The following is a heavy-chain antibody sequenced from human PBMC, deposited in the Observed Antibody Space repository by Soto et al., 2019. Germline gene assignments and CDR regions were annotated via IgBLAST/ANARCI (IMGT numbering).Heavy chain of an antibody. CDR2: INQDGSEK. V-gene: IGHV3-7*02. CDR1: GFTFSGYW. Sequence: EVQVVECGGGLVQPGGSLRLSCAASGFTFSGYWMSWVRQAPGKGLEWVANINQDGSEKNYVDSVKGRFTISRDNAKNSLSLQMNSLRAEDTAVYYCGANMDVWGQGTTVTVSS. CDR3: GANMDV. J-gene: IGHJ6*02.